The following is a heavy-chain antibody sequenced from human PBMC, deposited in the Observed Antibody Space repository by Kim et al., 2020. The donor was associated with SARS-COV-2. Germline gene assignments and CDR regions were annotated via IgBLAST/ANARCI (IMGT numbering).Heavy chain of an antibody. J-gene: IGHJ5*02. CDR2: T. Sequence: TTSNPSLKSRFTISVATSKNLFSLKLSSVTAADTAVYYCARAFSAAGLDPWGQGTLVTVSS. CDR3: ARAFSAAGLDP. V-gene: IGHV4-34*01. D-gene: IGHD6-13*01.